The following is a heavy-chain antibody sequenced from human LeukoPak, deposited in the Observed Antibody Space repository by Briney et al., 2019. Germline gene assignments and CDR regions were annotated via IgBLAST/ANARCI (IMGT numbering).Heavy chain of an antibody. J-gene: IGHJ4*02. CDR3: ARVRYDILTGLLDY. CDR1: GFTFSGYA. V-gene: IGHV3-30*14. D-gene: IGHD3-9*01. CDR2: ISYDGSNK. Sequence: PGGSLRLSCAASGFTFSGYAMHWVRQAPGKGLEWVAVISYDGSNKYYADSVKGRFTISRDSSENTLYLQMNSLRAEDTAVYFCARVRYDILTGLLDYWGQGTLVTVSS.